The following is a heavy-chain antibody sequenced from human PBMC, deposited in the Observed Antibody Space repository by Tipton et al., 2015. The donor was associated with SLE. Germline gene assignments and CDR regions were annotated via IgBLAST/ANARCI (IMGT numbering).Heavy chain of an antibody. CDR3: ARDRTVRGPGWFDP. J-gene: IGHJ5*02. CDR2: IYYSGST. D-gene: IGHD3-10*01. Sequence: TLSLTCTVSGGSISSGGYYWSWLRQLPGKGLEWIGYIYYSGSTFYNPSLKSRVSISVDRSNNQFSLKLNSVTAADTAVYYCARDRTVRGPGWFDPWGQGTLVTVSS. V-gene: IGHV4-31*03. CDR1: GGSISSGGYY.